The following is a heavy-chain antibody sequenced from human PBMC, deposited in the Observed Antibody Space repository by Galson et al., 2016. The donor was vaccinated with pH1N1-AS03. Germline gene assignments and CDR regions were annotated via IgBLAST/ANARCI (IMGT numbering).Heavy chain of an antibody. Sequence: SETLSLTCAVSGGSMTSPDWWTWVRQPPGKGLEWIGEVHYSGTTSYNPSLNSRVTMSIDKSNNQFSLHLGSVTAADTAVYFCASAGYHTPGYHYWGQGALVTVSS. D-gene: IGHD3-16*02. V-gene: IGHV4-4*02. J-gene: IGHJ4*02. CDR1: GGSMTSPDW. CDR3: ASAGYHTPGYHY. CDR2: VHYSGTT.